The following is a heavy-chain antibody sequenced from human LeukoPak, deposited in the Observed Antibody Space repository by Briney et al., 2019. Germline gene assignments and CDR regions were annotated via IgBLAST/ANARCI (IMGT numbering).Heavy chain of an antibody. CDR1: GFTFSSFW. Sequence: PGGSLRLSCAASGFTFSSFWMSWVRQAPGKGLEWVAHIKEDGSMLSYVDSVKGRFTISRDNAMNSVYLQMNSLRAEDTAVYYCARVVTWFDPWGQGSLVTISS. V-gene: IGHV3-7*04. CDR3: ARVVTWFDP. J-gene: IGHJ5*02. CDR2: IKEDGSML.